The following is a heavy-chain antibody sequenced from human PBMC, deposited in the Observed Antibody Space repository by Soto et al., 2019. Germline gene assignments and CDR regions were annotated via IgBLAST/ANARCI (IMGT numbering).Heavy chain of an antibody. J-gene: IGHJ6*02. Sequence: QVQLQQSGPRLVKPSETLSLTCTVSSGPDRSHNWGWIRQPPGRGLEWIGYVYYTGDTAYNPSHRSRVSTSADTSTNDISLTLSSVTAADTAVYYCVRQGIDYLHGLVDVWGQGTTVSVSS. CDR1: SGPDRSHN. D-gene: IGHD4-17*01. CDR3: VRQGIDYLHGLVDV. V-gene: IGHV4-59*08. CDR2: VYYTGDT.